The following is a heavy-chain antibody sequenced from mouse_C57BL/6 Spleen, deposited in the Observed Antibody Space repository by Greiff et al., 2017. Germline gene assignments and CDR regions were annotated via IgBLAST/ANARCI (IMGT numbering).Heavy chain of an antibody. Sequence: VQLQQPGAELVKPGASVKLSCKASGYTFTSYWMQWVKQRPGQGLEWIGEIDPSDSYTNYNQKFKGKATLTVDTSSSTAYMQLSSLTSEDSAVYYCARLTRDYFDYWGQGTTLTVSS. J-gene: IGHJ2*01. V-gene: IGHV1-50*01. CDR3: ARLTRDYFDY. CDR1: GYTFTSYW. CDR2: IDPSDSYT.